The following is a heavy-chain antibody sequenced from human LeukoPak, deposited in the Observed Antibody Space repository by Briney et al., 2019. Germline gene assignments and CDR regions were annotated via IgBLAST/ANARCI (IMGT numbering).Heavy chain of an antibody. CDR1: GGSISSSSYY. Sequence: PSETLSLTCTVSGGSISSSSYYWGWIRQPPGKGLEWLGSIYYSGSTYYNPSLKSRVTISVDTSKNQFSLKLSSVTAADTAVYYCARHLGNIVVVPAASPWFDPWGQGTLVTVSS. V-gene: IGHV4-39*01. CDR2: IYYSGST. D-gene: IGHD2-2*01. CDR3: ARHLGNIVVVPAASPWFDP. J-gene: IGHJ5*02.